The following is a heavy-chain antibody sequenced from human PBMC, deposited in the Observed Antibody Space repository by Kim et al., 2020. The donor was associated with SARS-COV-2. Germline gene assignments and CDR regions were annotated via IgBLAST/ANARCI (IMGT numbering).Heavy chain of an antibody. CDR3: ARISPYDFWSGSPSSGDY. D-gene: IGHD3-3*01. J-gene: IGHJ4*02. V-gene: IGHV4-34*01. Sequence: KSRVTISVDTSKNQFSLKLSSVTAADTAVYYCARISPYDFWSGSPSSGDYWGQGTLVTVSS.